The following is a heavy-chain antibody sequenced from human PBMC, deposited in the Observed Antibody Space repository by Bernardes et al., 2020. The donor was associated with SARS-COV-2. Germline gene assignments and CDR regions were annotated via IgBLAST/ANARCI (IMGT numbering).Heavy chain of an antibody. CDR2: ISSSSSYI. Sequence: GGSLRLSCAASGFTFSSYSMNWVRQAPGKGLEWVSSISSSSSYIYYADSVKGRFTISRDNAKNSLYLQMNSLRAEDTAVYYCARDVKFMGSSCAFDIWGQGTMVTVSS. CDR1: GFTFSSYS. V-gene: IGHV3-21*01. CDR3: ARDVKFMGSSCAFDI. J-gene: IGHJ3*02. D-gene: IGHD1-26*01.